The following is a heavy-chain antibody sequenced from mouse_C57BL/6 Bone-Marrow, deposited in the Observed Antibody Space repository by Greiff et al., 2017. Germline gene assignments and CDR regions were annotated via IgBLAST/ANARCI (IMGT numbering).Heavy chain of an antibody. CDR1: GYTFTSYW. J-gene: IGHJ1*03. V-gene: IGHV1-59*01. D-gene: IGHD1-1*01. CDR3: ARGDYYGSSYRYFDV. Sequence: QVQLQQPGAELVRPGTSVKLSCKASGYTFTSYWMHWVKQRPGQGLEWIGVIDPSDSYTNYNQKFKGKATLTVDTSSSTAYMQLSSLKSEDSAVYYCARGDYYGSSYRYFDVWGTGTTVTVSS. CDR2: IDPSDSYT.